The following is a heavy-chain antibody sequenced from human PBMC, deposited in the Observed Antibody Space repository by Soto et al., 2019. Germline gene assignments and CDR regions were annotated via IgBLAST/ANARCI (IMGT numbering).Heavy chain of an antibody. J-gene: IGHJ4*02. D-gene: IGHD3-9*01. CDR3: AKAEDNYDFLTGSYLGNYSFVY. CDR2: ISGSGGNT. CDR1: GFTFSNYP. Sequence: GGYLRLSCAASGFTFSNYPMSWVRQAPGKGLEWVSTISGSGGNTYYADSVKGRFTISRDNPKNTLYLQMNSLRAEDTAVYYCAKAEDNYDFLTGSYLGNYSFVYRGQGALVSVSS. V-gene: IGHV3-23*01.